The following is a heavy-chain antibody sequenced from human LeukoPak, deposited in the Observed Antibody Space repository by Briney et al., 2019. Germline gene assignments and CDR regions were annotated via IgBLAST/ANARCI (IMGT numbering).Heavy chain of an antibody. J-gene: IGHJ4*02. CDR1: GFTFSTSG. CDR2: ITSDGGSA. CDR3: AKVAAVGVVDY. Sequence: GGSLRLSCAASGFTFSTSGMSWVRQAPGKGLEWVSIITSDGGSAYYADSVKGRFTISRDNFKNTVYLQMTSLRVEDTAVYFCAKVAAVGVVDYWGQGTLVTV. D-gene: IGHD2-15*01. V-gene: IGHV3-23*01.